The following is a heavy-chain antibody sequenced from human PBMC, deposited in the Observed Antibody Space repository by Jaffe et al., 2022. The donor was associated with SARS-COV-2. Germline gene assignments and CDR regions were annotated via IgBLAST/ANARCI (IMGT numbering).Heavy chain of an antibody. Sequence: EVQLLESGGGLVQPGGSLRLSCAASGFTFSSYAMSWVRQAPGKGLEWVSAISGSGGSTYYADSVKGRFTISRDNSKNTLYLQMNSLRAEDTAVYYCAKDRKDLWLVRPYYFDYWGQGTLVTVSS. J-gene: IGHJ4*02. V-gene: IGHV3-23*01. D-gene: IGHD6-19*01. CDR3: AKDRKDLWLVRPYYFDY. CDR1: GFTFSSYA. CDR2: ISGSGGST.